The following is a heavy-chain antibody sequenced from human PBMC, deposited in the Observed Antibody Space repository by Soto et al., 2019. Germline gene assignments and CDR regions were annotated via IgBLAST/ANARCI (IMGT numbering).Heavy chain of an antibody. J-gene: IGHJ4*02. Sequence: QVQLVQSGAEVKKPGSSVKVSCKASGGTFSSYTISWVRQAPGQGLDWMGRIIPILGIANYAQKFQGRVTITADKSTSTAYMELSSLRSEDTAVYYCARYTTEGYCSGGSCYQWGQGTLVTVSS. CDR2: IIPILGIA. D-gene: IGHD2-15*01. CDR1: GGTFSSYT. V-gene: IGHV1-69*02. CDR3: ARYTTEGYCSGGSCYQ.